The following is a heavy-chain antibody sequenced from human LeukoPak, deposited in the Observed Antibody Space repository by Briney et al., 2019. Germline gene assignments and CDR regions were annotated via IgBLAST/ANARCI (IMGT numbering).Heavy chain of an antibody. CDR2: MNPNSGNT. J-gene: IGHJ6*02. CDR3: ASVGGYSYGTYYYYGMDV. V-gene: IGHV1-8*01. D-gene: IGHD5-18*01. Sequence: APVKVSCKASGYTFTSSDINWVRQATGQGLEWMGWMNPNSGNTGYAQKFQGRVTMTRNTSVSTAYMELSSLRSEDTAVYYCASVGGYSYGTYYYYGMDVWGQGTTVTVSS. CDR1: GYTFTSSD.